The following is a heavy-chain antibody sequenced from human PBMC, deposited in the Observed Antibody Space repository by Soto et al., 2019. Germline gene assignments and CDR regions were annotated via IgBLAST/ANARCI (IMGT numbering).Heavy chain of an antibody. CDR2: IYYRGNT. J-gene: IGHJ4*02. Sequence: QLQLQESGPGLVKPSETLSLTCSVSGDSINRDSYYWGWSRQPPGKGLEWIGSIYYRGNTYYNPYLKTRVTISLDKSKRQFSLKLNSVTAADSAVYFCARLEGLATISYYFDYWGQGTLVTVSS. CDR1: GDSINRDSYY. V-gene: IGHV4-39*01. D-gene: IGHD3-9*01. CDR3: ARLEGLATISYYFDY.